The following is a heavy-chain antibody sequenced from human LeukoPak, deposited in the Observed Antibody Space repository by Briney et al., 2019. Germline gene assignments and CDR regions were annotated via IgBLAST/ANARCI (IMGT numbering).Heavy chain of an antibody. J-gene: IGHJ5*02. V-gene: IGHV3-33*01. CDR3: ARDNGGYNWFDP. Sequence: PGGSLRLSCAASRFTFSSYGMHWVRQAPGKGLEWVAVIWYDGSYKYYADSVKGRFTISRENSNNTLYLQMNSLRAEDTAVYYCARDNGGYNWFDPWGQGTLVTVSS. CDR1: RFTFSSYG. CDR2: IWYDGSYK. D-gene: IGHD2-8*01.